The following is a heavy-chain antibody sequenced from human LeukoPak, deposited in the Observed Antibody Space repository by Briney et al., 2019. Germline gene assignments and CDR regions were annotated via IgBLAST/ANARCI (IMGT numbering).Heavy chain of an antibody. J-gene: IGHJ4*02. CDR3: ARDIRLSGNYLCDY. CDR2: INWNGGST. Sequence: GGSLRLSCALSGFTFDVYGMSWVRQAPGKGLEWVSGINWNGGSTGYADSVKGRFTISRDNAKNSLYLQVNSLRAEDTALYYCARDIRLSGNYLCDYWGQGTLVTVSS. D-gene: IGHD1-26*01. V-gene: IGHV3-20*04. CDR1: GFTFDVYG.